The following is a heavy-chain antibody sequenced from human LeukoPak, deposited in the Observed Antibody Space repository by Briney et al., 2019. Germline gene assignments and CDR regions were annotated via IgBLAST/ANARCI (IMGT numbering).Heavy chain of an antibody. CDR1: GGPVSNYY. V-gene: IGHV4-4*07. CDR3: ARLRRHSSDWYADDY. D-gene: IGHD6-19*01. Sequence: SETLSLTCTVSGGPVSNYYWSWIRQSAGKGLEWIGRYSISDGTNFNPSLKSRVSMSVDASRNQFSLKLTSVTAADTAVYYCARLRRHSSDWYADDYWGQGTLVTVSS. CDR2: YSISDGT. J-gene: IGHJ4*02.